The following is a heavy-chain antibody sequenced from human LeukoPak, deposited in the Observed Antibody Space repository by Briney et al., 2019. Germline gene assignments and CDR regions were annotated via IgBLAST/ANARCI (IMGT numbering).Heavy chain of an antibody. J-gene: IGHJ4*02. CDR1: GGSISNYY. V-gene: IGHV4-59*08. CDR3: ARHPYSNFVLDY. Sequence: PSETLSLTCAVYGGSISNYYWSWIRQPPGRGLEWIGYIYFRGDTKYNPSLKSRVTISVDTSKNQFSLKMSSVTAADTAAYYCARHPYSNFVLDYWGQGTQVIVSS. D-gene: IGHD4-11*01. CDR2: IYFRGDT.